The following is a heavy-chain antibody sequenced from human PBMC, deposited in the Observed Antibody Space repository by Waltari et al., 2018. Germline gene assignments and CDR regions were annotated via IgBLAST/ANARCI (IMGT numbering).Heavy chain of an antibody. Sequence: EVQLVESGGGLIQPGGSLRLSCAASGFTVSSNYMSWVRQAPGKGLEWVSVIYGGGSTFYADTVKGRFTISRDNSKNTLYLQMNSLRAEDTAVYYCARGAYYDSSGSHSGAFDIWGQGTMVTVSS. CDR1: GFTVSSNY. D-gene: IGHD3-22*01. J-gene: IGHJ3*02. CDR2: IYGGGST. CDR3: ARGAYYDSSGSHSGAFDI. V-gene: IGHV3-53*01.